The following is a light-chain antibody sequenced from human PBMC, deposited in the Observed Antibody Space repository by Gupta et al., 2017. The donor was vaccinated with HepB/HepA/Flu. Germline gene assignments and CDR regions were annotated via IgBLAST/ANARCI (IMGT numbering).Light chain of an antibody. CDR1: QSISSN. J-gene: IGKJ1*01. CDR3: QQYSDWQT. CDR2: GAS. V-gene: IGKV3-15*01. Sequence: EIVMTQSPATLSVSPGERATLSCRDSQSISSNLAWYQQKPGQAPRLLIYGASTRATGVPVRFSGSGYGKEFTLTISSLQSEDCAVYYWQQYSDWQTFGRGTKVEIK.